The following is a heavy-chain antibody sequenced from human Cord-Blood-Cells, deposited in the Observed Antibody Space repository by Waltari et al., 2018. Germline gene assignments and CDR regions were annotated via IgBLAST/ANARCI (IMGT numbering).Heavy chain of an antibody. D-gene: IGHD5-18*01. J-gene: IGHJ3*02. V-gene: IGHV4-59*01. CDR3: ARDGGYSYGYAFDI. Sequence: QVQLQESGPGLVKPSETLSLTCTVSGGSISSYYWSWIRQPPGKGLEWIGYIYYSGSTNYNPSLKSRVTISVDTSKNQFSLKLSSVTAADTAVYYCARDGGYSYGYAFDIWGQGTMVTVSS. CDR1: GGSISSYY. CDR2: IYYSGST.